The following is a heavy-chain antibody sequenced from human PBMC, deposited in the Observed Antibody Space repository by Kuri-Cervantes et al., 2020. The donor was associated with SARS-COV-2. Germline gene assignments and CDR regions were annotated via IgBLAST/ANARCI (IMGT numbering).Heavy chain of an antibody. V-gene: IGHV4-38-2*02. CDR3: ARIRHPYWYFDL. D-gene: IGHD1-1*01. CDR2: IYYSGST. J-gene: IGHJ2*01. CDR1: GYSISSGYY. Sequence: SETLSLTCTVSGYSISSGYYWGWIRQPPGKGLEWIGSIYYSGSTYYNPSLKSRVTISVDTSKDQFSLKLSSVTAADTAVYYCARIRHPYWYFDLWGRGTLVTVSS.